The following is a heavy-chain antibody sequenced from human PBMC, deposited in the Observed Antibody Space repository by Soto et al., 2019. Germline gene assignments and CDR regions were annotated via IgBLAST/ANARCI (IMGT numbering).Heavy chain of an antibody. CDR3: ARGRPGMIVVVPAARKYFDY. J-gene: IGHJ4*02. Sequence: PSETLSLTCAVYGGSFSGYYWSWIRQPPGKGLEWIGEINHSGSTNYNPSLKSRVTISVDTSKNQFSLKLSSVTAADTAVYYCARGRPGMIVVVPAARKYFDYWGQGTLVTVSS. CDR2: INHSGST. V-gene: IGHV4-34*01. D-gene: IGHD2-2*01. CDR1: GGSFSGYY.